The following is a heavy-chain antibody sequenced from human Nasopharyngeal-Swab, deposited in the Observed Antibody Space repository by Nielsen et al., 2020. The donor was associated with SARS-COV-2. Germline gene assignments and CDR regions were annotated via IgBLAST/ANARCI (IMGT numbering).Heavy chain of an antibody. CDR3: ASNLIQGFDY. J-gene: IGHJ4*02. D-gene: IGHD2-8*01. V-gene: IGHV3-21*01. CDR1: GFTFSSYS. Sequence: GVLKISCAASGFTFSSYSMNWVRQAPGKGLEWVSSISSSSSYIYYADSVKGRFTISRDNAKNSLYLQMNSLRAEDTAVYYCASNLIQGFDYWGQGTLVTVSS. CDR2: ISSSSSYI.